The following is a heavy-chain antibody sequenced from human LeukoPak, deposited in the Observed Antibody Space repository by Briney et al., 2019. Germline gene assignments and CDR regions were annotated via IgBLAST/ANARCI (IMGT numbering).Heavy chain of an antibody. J-gene: IGHJ6*02. CDR1: GGSISSYY. Sequence: SETLSLTCSVSGGSISSYYWSWIRQPPGKGLEYIGYIYYSGSTNYNPSLQSRVTISVDTSKGQFSLNLTSVTAADTAVYYCARLKCISTTCPSRYVMDVWGQGTTVTVSS. D-gene: IGHD2-2*01. CDR2: IYYSGST. V-gene: IGHV4-59*01. CDR3: ARLKCISTTCPSRYVMDV.